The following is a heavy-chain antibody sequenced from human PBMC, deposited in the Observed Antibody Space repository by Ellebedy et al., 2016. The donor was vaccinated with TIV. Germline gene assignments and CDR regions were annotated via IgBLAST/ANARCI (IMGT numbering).Heavy chain of an antibody. D-gene: IGHD5-24*01. V-gene: IGHV3-15*01. CDR3: TTGRWLQSFFHH. CDR2: IKSKTDGGTT. Sequence: GGSLRLSXVVSGFSLTNYAVSWVRQAPGKGLEWVGRIKSKTDGGTTDYAAFVKGRFTMSRDDSKNTLYVQMDSLKIEDTAVYYCTTGRWLQSFFHHWGQGTLVTVSS. CDR1: GFSLTNYA. J-gene: IGHJ1*01.